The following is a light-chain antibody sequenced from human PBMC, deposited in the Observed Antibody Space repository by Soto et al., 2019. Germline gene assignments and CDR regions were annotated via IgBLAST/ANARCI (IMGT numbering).Light chain of an antibody. CDR2: EVS. J-gene: IGLJ3*02. CDR3: SSYTTSYTQV. V-gene: IGLV2-14*01. CDR1: SSDVGGHNY. Sequence: QSALTQPASVSGSPGQSITISCTGTSSDVGGHNYVSWYQHHPGKAPKLMVYEVSNRPSGVSNLFSGSKSATTASLTISGLQAEDEADYYCSSYTTSYTQVFGGGTKLTVL.